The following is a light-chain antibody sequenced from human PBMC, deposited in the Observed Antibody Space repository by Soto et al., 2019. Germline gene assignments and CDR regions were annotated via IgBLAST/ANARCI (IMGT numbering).Light chain of an antibody. CDR1: QSVGTY. Sequence: EIVMTQSPATLSVSPGERATLSCKASQSVGTYFAWYQQKPGQAPRLLIYGASTRATGVPARFSGGGSGTEFTLTISSLQSEDFAIYHCQQYDNLPPWTFGQVTKVEIK. CDR2: GAS. V-gene: IGKV3-15*01. J-gene: IGKJ1*01. CDR3: QQYDNLPPWT.